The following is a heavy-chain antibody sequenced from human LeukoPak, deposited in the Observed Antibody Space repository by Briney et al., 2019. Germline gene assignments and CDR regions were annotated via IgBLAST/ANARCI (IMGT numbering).Heavy chain of an antibody. J-gene: IGHJ4*02. D-gene: IGHD3-3*01. CDR2: IYYSGST. Sequence: SETLSLTCTVSGGSISSGGYYWSWIRQHPGKGLEWIGYIYYSGSTYNNPSLKSRVTISVDTSKNQFSLKLSSVTAADTAVYYCARTYNWSGYPLDYWGQGTLVTVSS. CDR3: ARTYNWSGYPLDY. CDR1: GGSISSGGYY. V-gene: IGHV4-31*03.